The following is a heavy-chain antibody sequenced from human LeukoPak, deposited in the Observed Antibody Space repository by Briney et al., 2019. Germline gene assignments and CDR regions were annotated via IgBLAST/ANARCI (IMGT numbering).Heavy chain of an antibody. V-gene: IGHV4-59*01. CDR1: GGSITSYY. CDR3: ARASIHRIAAADLYYFDY. CDR2: IHYSGST. Sequence: SETLSLTCTVSGGSITSYYWSWIRQPPGKGLERIGYIHYSGSTSYNPSLKSRVTISVDTSKNQFSLKLGSVTAADTAVYYCARASIHRIAAADLYYFDYWGQGTLVTVSS. D-gene: IGHD6-13*01. J-gene: IGHJ4*02.